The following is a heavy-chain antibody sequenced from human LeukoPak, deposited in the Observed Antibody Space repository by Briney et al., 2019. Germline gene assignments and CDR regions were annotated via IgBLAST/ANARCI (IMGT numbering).Heavy chain of an antibody. Sequence: GGSLRLSCAASGFNFINTWMHWVRQAPGKGLVWVARIRNDGSGIIYADSVKGRFTISRDNARNTLYLQMNSLRAEDTAVYYCARERGVSHPFDYWGQGTLVTVSS. D-gene: IGHD2-21*01. CDR2: IRNDGSGI. J-gene: IGHJ4*02. V-gene: IGHV3-74*01. CDR3: ARERGVSHPFDY. CDR1: GFNFINTW.